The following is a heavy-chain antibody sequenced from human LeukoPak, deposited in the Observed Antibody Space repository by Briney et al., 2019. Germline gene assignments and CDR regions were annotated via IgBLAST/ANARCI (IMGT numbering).Heavy chain of an antibody. J-gene: IGHJ4*02. Sequence: GGPLRLSCAASGFTFSSYAMIWVRQIPGKGLEGLEWVSSISGSGSSTYYADSVKGRFTVSRDNSKNTLYLQMDSLRAEDTAAYYCARDGETARTADYWGQGTLVTVSS. D-gene: IGHD1/OR15-1a*01. CDR2: ISGSGSST. CDR3: ARDGETARTADY. CDR1: GFTFSSYA. V-gene: IGHV3-23*01.